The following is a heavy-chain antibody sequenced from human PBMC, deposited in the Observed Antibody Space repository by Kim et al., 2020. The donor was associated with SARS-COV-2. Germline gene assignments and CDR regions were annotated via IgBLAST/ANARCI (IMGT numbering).Heavy chain of an antibody. D-gene: IGHD1-26*01. CDR2: LSSSSGSR. J-gene: IGHJ4*02. CDR3: VIDLWDRDGDDFDY. Sequence: GGSLRLSCAASGFALNDQYMHWVRQAPGKGLEWISYLSSSSGSRYYADSVKGRFTISRDNAKNSLYLQMSSLRAEDTAVYYCVIDLWDRDGDDFDYWGQG. V-gene: IGHV3-11*01. CDR1: GFALNDQY.